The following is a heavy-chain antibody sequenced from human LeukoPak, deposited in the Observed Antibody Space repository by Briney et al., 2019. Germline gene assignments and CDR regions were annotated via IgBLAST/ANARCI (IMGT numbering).Heavy chain of an antibody. V-gene: IGHV3-21*01. Sequence: GGSLRLSCAASGFTFSSYSMNWVRQAPGKGLEWVSSISSSSSYIYYADSVKGRFTISRDNAKNSLYLQMNSLRAEDTAVYCCARGDSGSWYYFDYWGQGTLVTVSS. CDR1: GFTFSSYS. J-gene: IGHJ4*02. D-gene: IGHD6-13*01. CDR2: ISSSSSYI. CDR3: ARGDSGSWYYFDY.